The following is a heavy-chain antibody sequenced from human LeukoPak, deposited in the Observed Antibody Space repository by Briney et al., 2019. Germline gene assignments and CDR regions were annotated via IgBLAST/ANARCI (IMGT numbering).Heavy chain of an antibody. CDR3: ARSSSASYHHAFGL. CDR2: IYTSGSS. V-gene: IGHV4-4*07. D-gene: IGHD3-10*01. J-gene: IGHJ4*02. CDR1: GDSISSYY. Sequence: SETLSLTCTVSGDSISSYYWSWIRQPAGKGLEWIGRIYTSGSSNYNPSLKSRVTMSVDTSKNQFSLTLNSVTPADAGVYFCARSSSASYHHAFGLWGQGILVTVSP.